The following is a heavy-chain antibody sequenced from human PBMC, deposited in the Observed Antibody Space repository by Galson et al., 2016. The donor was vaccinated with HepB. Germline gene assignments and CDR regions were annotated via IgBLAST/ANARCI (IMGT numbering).Heavy chain of an antibody. D-gene: IGHD3-9*01. CDR2: ISNDGRSR. V-gene: IGHV3-64D*08. CDR3: LKSGYFGISDCFQAFDI. Sequence: SLRLSCAASGFTFSSYSMHWARQAPGKGLEYISTISNDGRSRYFVDSVRGRFTISRDNSKNTVYLQMSSLRPEDSATYSCLKSGYFGISDCFQAFDIWGQGTMVTVSS. CDR1: GFTFSSYS. J-gene: IGHJ3*02.